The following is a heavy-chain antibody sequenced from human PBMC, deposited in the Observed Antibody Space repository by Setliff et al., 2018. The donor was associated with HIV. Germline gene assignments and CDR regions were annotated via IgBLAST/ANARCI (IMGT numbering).Heavy chain of an antibody. D-gene: IGHD2-21*01. Sequence: GSLRLSCAASGFTFSSYAMSWVRQAPGKGLQWVSAMSGSGANAYYADSVKGRFTVSRDNSKNTLYLHMNSLRAEDTAVYYCAKLQEGHVYSHYDSWGQGTLVTVSS. J-gene: IGHJ4*02. V-gene: IGHV3-23*01. CDR3: AKLQEGHVYSHYDS. CDR1: GFTFSSYA. CDR2: MSGSGANA.